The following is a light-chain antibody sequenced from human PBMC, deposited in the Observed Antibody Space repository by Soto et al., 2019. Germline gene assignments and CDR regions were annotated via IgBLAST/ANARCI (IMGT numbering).Light chain of an antibody. CDR2: EVS. V-gene: IGLV2-14*01. Sequence: QSVLTQPASVSGSPGQSITISCTGTSSDGGGYNYVAWHQQHPGKAPKLMIYEVSNRPSGVSDRFSGSKSGDTASLTISALQAEDEADYYCSSYTSSSTRVFGTGTKGTVL. J-gene: IGLJ1*01. CDR1: SSDGGGYNY. CDR3: SSYTSSSTRV.